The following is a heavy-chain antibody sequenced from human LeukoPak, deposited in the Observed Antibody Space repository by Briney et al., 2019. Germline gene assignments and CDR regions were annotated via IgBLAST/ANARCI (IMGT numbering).Heavy chain of an antibody. D-gene: IGHD3-10*01. CDR3: AAGGIYSLLDY. Sequence: GASVTVSFTVSGDTLTELTMHWVRQAPGKGKGRMGGLDPGPGEILYAQQFQGRVTMTEDTSTDKAYMELTSLRSDVSGVYFCAAGGIYSLLDYWGQGTLVTVSS. J-gene: IGHJ4*02. CDR1: GDTLTELT. V-gene: IGHV1-24*01. CDR2: LDPGPGEI.